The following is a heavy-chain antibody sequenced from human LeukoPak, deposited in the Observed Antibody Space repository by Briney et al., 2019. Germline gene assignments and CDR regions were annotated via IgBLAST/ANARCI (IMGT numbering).Heavy chain of an antibody. D-gene: IGHD6-19*01. Sequence: GGSLRLSCAASGFTFSSSWMSWVRQAPGKGLEWVANIKQDGSEKYYVDSVKGRFTISRANTKNSLYLQMDSLRAEDTAVYYCARISIAVAGADYWGQGTLVTVSS. J-gene: IGHJ4*02. CDR3: ARISIAVAGADY. V-gene: IGHV3-7*01. CDR2: IKQDGSEK. CDR1: GFTFSSSW.